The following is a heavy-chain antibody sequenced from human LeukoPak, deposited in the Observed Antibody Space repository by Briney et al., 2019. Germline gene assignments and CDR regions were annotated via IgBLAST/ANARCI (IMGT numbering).Heavy chain of an antibody. Sequence: GGSLRLSCAASRFTFNTYAVSWVRQAPGKGLEWVSAISGNGDITYYADSVRGRFTISRDNSKNTLYLQMNSLRAEDTAVYYCARVKRDCSGGSCYSYDYWGQGTLVTVSS. V-gene: IGHV3-23*01. CDR2: ISGNGDIT. J-gene: IGHJ4*02. CDR3: ARVKRDCSGGSCYSYDY. CDR1: RFTFNTYA. D-gene: IGHD2-15*01.